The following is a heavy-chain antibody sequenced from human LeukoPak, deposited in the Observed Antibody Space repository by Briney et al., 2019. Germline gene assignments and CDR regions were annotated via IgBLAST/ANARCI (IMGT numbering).Heavy chain of an antibody. J-gene: IGHJ4*02. CDR2: INPNSGGT. CDR3: ARGGHIVVVTAIF. V-gene: IGHV1-2*02. CDR1: GYTFTGYY. Sequence: ASVTVSCKASGYTFTGYYMHWVRQAPGQGLEWMGWINPNSGGTNYAQKFQGRVTMTRDTSISTAYMELSRLRSDDTAVYYCARGGHIVVVTAIFWGQGNLVTVSS. D-gene: IGHD2-21*02.